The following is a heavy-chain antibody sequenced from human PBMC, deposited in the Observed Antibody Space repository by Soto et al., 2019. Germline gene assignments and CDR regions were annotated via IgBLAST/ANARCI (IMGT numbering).Heavy chain of an antibody. J-gene: IGHJ6*02. D-gene: IGHD6-13*01. Sequence: ASGPTLVNPTQTLTLTCTFSGFSLTTTGMCVSWIRQPPGKALEWLALIDWDDDKYYSTSLKTRLTISKDTSKNQVVLTVTNVDPVDTGTYYCARASAAGAYYFYGMDVWGQGTTVTVSS. CDR1: GFSLTTTGMC. V-gene: IGHV2-70*01. CDR2: IDWDDDK. CDR3: ARASAAGAYYFYGMDV.